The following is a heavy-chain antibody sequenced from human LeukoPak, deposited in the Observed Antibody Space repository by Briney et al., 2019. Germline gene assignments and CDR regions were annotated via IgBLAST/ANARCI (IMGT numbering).Heavy chain of an antibody. V-gene: IGHV4-38-2*02. Sequence: SETPSLTCSVSGYSISSGYYWGWIRQPPGKGLEWIGSLYHSGSTYYNPSLKSRVTISVDTSKNQFSLKLRFVTAADTAVFYCASISESYALDYWGQGILVTVAS. J-gene: IGHJ4*02. CDR2: LYHSGST. CDR1: GYSISSGYY. D-gene: IGHD1-26*01. CDR3: ASISESYALDY.